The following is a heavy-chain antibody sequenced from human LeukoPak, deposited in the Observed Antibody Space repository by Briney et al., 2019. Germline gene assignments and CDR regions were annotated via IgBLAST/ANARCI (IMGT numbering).Heavy chain of an antibody. CDR3: ARSGSYSGWFDP. V-gene: IGHV1-69*10. Sequence: VKVSCKASGYTFTSYGISWVRQAPGQGLEWMGRIIPILGIANYAQKFQGRVTITADKSTSTAHMELSSLRPEDTAVYYCARSGSYSGWFDPWGQGTLVTVSS. CDR1: GYTFTSYG. J-gene: IGHJ5*02. D-gene: IGHD1-26*01. CDR2: IIPILGIA.